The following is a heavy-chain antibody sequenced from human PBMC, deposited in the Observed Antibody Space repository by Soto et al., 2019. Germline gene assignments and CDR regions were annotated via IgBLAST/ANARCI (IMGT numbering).Heavy chain of an antibody. V-gene: IGHV3-48*02. J-gene: IGHJ4*02. CDR1: GFTFSDYS. Sequence: GGSLRLSCAASGFTFSDYSMNWVRQAPGKGLEWLSYISDRSDTIYYADSVKGRFTISRDNAKNSLYLQMNSLRDEDTAVYYCARNLHGDYWGQGTLVTVSS. CDR2: ISDRSDTI. CDR3: ARNLHGDY. D-gene: IGHD4-4*01.